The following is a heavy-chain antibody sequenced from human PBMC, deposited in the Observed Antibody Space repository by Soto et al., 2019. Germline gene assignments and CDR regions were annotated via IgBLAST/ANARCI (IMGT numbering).Heavy chain of an antibody. J-gene: IGHJ4*02. CDR3: ARDRRSYYFDGSGLDF. CDR1: GGSISSGGYS. D-gene: IGHD3-22*01. V-gene: IGHV4-30-2*01. CDR2: TYHTGTA. Sequence: QLQLQESGSRLVRPSQTLSLTCAVSGGSISSGGYSWTWIRQPPGKGLEWVGHTYHTGTAYYSPSLKSRVTISVDTSKNQFSLKLTSATAADTAVYYCARDRRSYYFDGSGLDFWGQGTLVTVSS.